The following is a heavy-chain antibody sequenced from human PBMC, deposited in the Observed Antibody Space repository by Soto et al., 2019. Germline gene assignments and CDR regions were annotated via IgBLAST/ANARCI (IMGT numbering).Heavy chain of an antibody. CDR3: ARGTTLIPYYFDY. CDR2: INPNSGGT. CDR1: GYTFTGYY. Sequence: ASVKVSCKASGYTFTGYYMHWLRQSPGQGLEWMGWINPNSGGTNYAQKFQGRVTMTRDTSISTAYMELSRLRSDDTAVYYCARGTTLIPYYFDYWGQGTLVTVSS. D-gene: IGHD2-21*01. J-gene: IGHJ4*02. V-gene: IGHV1-2*02.